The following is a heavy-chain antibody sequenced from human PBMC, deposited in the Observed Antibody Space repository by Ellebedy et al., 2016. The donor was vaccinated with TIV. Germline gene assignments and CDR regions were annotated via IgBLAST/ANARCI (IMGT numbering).Heavy chain of an antibody. Sequence: ASVKVSXXTSGFTFTDSYMHWVRQAPGQGLEWMGWINSNSGGTLYGQKFQGRVTMTRDTSITTVYMELTRLTSDDTAVYYCAKPLADGGDYWGQGTLVTVSS. CDR1: GFTFTDSY. J-gene: IGHJ4*02. CDR2: INSNSGGT. D-gene: IGHD3-10*01. V-gene: IGHV1-2*02. CDR3: AKPLADGGDY.